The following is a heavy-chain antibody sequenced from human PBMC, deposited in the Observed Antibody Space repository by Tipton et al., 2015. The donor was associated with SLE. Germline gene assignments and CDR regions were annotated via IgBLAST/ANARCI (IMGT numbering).Heavy chain of an antibody. CDR1: GGSFSGYY. CDR2: ISHSGST. D-gene: IGHD1/OR15-1a*01. J-gene: IGHJ4*02. CDR3: ARGDLTNWINNPFDS. Sequence: AGLVKPSETLSLTYAVYGGSFSGYYWNWIRQPPGKGLEWIGEISHSGSTYYNPSLKSRVTISVDTSKNQFSLKLSSVTAADTAVYYCARGDLTNWINNPFDSWGQGTLVTVSS. V-gene: IGHV4-34*01.